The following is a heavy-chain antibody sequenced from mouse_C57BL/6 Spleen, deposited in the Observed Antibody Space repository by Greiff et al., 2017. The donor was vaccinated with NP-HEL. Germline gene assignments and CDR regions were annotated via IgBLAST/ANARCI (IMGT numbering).Heavy chain of an antibody. J-gene: IGHJ2*01. D-gene: IGHD4-1*01. CDR3: ARGAGTEVDY. CDR1: GFTFSDYG. V-gene: IGHV5-17*01. Sequence: DVMLVESGGGLVKPGGSLKLSCAASGFTFSDYGMHWVRQAPEKGLEWVAYISSGSSTIYYADTVKGRFTISRDNAKNTLFLQMTSLRSEDTAMYYCARGAGTEVDYWGQGTTLTVSS. CDR2: ISSGSSTI.